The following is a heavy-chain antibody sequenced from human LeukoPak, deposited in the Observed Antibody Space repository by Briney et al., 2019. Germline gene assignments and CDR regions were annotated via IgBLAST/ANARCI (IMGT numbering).Heavy chain of an antibody. V-gene: IGHV4-39*01. CDR2: IYYGGST. D-gene: IGHD2-2*01. CDR3: ARQSVVPAATNIFDY. CDR1: GGSISSSSYY. Sequence: SETLSLTCTVSGGSISSSSYYWGWIRQPPGKGLEWIGSIYYGGSTYYNPSLKSRVTISVDTSKNQFSLKLSSVTAADTAVYYCARQSVVPAATNIFDYWGQGTLVTVSS. J-gene: IGHJ4*02.